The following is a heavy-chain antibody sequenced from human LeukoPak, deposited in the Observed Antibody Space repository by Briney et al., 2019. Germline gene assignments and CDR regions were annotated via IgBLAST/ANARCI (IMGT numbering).Heavy chain of an antibody. CDR1: GFTFSNYG. CDR3: TKEGGPMAVTTERYSFDQ. J-gene: IGHJ4*02. V-gene: IGHV3-30*18. CDR2: VSNDGRVQ. Sequence: GGSLRLSCAASGFTFSNYGMHWVRQAPGKGMEGGAVVSNDGRVQYYADSVKGRFTISRDNSKNTLSLQMNSLRAEDTAVYYCTKEGGPMAVTTERYSFDQWGQGTLVTVSS. D-gene: IGHD4-17*01.